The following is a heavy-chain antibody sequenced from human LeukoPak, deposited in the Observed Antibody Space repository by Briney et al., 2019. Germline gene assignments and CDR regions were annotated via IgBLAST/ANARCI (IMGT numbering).Heavy chain of an antibody. CDR3: ARDRTEYYYDSSGYWGYYFDY. CDR2: IIPIFGTA. Sequence: SVKVSCAASGGTFSSYAISWVRQAPGQGLEWMGGIIPIFGTANYAQKFQGRVTITADESTSTAYMELSSLRSEDTAVYYCARDRTEYYYDSSGYWGYYFDYWGQGTLVTVSS. J-gene: IGHJ4*02. V-gene: IGHV1-69*13. D-gene: IGHD3-22*01. CDR1: GGTFSSYA.